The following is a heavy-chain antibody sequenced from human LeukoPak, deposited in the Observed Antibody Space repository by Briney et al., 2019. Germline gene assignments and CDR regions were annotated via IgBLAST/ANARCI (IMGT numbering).Heavy chain of an antibody. Sequence: SETLSLTCTVSGGSISSGGYYWSWIRQLPGKGLEWIRSIYYSGSTYYNPSLKSRVTISVDTSKNQFSLKLSSVTAADTAVYYCARSGPSSSRNWFDPWGQGTLVTVSS. CDR1: GGSISSGGYY. D-gene: IGHD6-13*01. CDR2: IYYSGST. J-gene: IGHJ5*02. V-gene: IGHV4-39*01. CDR3: ARSGPSSSRNWFDP.